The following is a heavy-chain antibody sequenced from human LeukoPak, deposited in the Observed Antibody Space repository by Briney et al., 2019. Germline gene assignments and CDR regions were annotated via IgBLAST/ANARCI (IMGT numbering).Heavy chain of an antibody. CDR1: GYTFTSYG. CDR3: ARVKTYQLLFPWFDP. V-gene: IGHV1-18*01. D-gene: IGHD2-2*01. Sequence: ASVKVSCKASGYTFTSYGISWVRQAPGQGLEWMGWISAYNGNTNYAQKLQGRVTMTTDTSTSTAYMELRSPRSDDTAVYYCARVKTYQLLFPWFDPWGQGTLVTVSS. CDR2: ISAYNGNT. J-gene: IGHJ5*02.